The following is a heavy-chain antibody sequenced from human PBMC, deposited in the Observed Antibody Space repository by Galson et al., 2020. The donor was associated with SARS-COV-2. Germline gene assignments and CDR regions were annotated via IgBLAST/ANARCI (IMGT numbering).Heavy chain of an antibody. CDR1: RGSISGHY. V-gene: IGHV4-59*08. D-gene: IGHD1-26*01. Sequence: ETSETLSLTCTVSRGSISGHYWSWIRQPPGKGLEWIGYISDTGSTKYNPSLQSRVTISLDTPKNQFSLKVDSVTAADTAVCYCAKLVEGRRSSEDYWGQGTLVTVSS. CDR2: ISDTGST. CDR3: AKLVEGRRSSEDY. J-gene: IGHJ4*02.